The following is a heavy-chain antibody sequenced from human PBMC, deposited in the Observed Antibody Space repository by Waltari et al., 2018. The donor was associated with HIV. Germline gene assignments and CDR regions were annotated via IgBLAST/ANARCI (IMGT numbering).Heavy chain of an antibody. D-gene: IGHD5-12*01. CDR2: MNPDGSST. CDR3: ARGDGYNYGAY. V-gene: IGHV3-74*01. J-gene: IGHJ4*02. CDR1: GFTFSGYW. Sequence: EVQLVESGGGLVQPGGSLRLSCAASGFTFSGYWMYWVRQAPGKGMVGGSRMNPDGSSTKYADYVKGRVTISRDNAKNTLYLQMNSLRAEDTAVYYCARGDGYNYGAYWGQGTLVTVSS.